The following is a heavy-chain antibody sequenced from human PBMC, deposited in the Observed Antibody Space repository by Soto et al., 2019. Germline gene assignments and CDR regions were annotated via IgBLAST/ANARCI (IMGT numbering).Heavy chain of an antibody. CDR2: ISTSGTST. CDR3: ARDGVLFRAGFDS. D-gene: IGHD3-16*01. V-gene: IGHV3-11*01. J-gene: IGHJ4*02. Sequence: QIQLEESGGGLVKPGGSLRLSCIVSGFTFSNYYMAWIRQAPGKGLEWISYISTSGTSTFYADSVKGRFTISRDNAMNSLFLQMNSLGVEDTAVYFCARDGVLFRAGFDSWGQGTLVTVAS. CDR1: GFTFSNYY.